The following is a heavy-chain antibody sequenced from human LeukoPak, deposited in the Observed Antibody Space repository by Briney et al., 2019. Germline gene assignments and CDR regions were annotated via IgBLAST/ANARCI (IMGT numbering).Heavy chain of an antibody. J-gene: IGHJ4*02. D-gene: IGHD3-3*01. CDR1: GFTFSSHA. Sequence: GGSLRLSCEASGFTFSSHAMAWVRQAPGKGLEWVSAIGCLGGSTYYADSVKGRFTISRDNSKNTVYLEMNSLRAEDTALYYCARDPGVVAFHYFDFWGQGILVTVSS. CDR3: ARDPGVVAFHYFDF. CDR2: IGCLGGST. V-gene: IGHV3-23*01.